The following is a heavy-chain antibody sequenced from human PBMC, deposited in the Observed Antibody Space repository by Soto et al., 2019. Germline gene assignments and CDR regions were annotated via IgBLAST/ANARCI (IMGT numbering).Heavy chain of an antibody. CDR1: GDSISRRGYY. Sequence: QLQLQESGPGLVKPSETLSLTCIVSGDSISRRGYYWGWIRQPPGKGLEWIGAISYSGTTYHNPSLKSRGTIPVDTSKNQFSLRLTYVTAADTGGDYCAGQESDTDYPASWGQGTLVTVSS. J-gene: IGHJ4*02. V-gene: IGHV4-39*01. CDR2: ISYSGTT. CDR3: AGQESDTDYPAS.